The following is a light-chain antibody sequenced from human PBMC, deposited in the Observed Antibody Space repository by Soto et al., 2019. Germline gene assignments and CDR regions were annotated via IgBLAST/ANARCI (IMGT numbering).Light chain of an antibody. V-gene: IGLV2-23*02. Sequence: QSALAQPASVSGSPGQSITISCTGTSSDIGAYTLVSWYQQHPGKAPKIIIYDVTQRPSGISNRFSGSKSGNTASLTISGLQAEDEAEYYCCSYAGSPFVFGTGTKVTVL. CDR1: SSDIGAYTL. CDR2: DVT. CDR3: CSYAGSPFV. J-gene: IGLJ1*01.